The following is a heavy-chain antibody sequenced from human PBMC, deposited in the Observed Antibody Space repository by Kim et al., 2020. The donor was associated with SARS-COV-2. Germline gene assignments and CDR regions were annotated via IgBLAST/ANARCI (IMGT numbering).Heavy chain of an antibody. D-gene: IGHD2-15*01. V-gene: IGHV3-30*04. CDR1: GFTFSSYA. J-gene: IGHJ4*02. Sequence: GGSLRLSCAASGFTFSSYAMHWVRQAPGKGLEWVAVISYDGSNKYYAGSVKGRFTISRDNSKNTLYLQMNSLRAEDTAVYYCARVDCSGGSCYGFDYWGQGTLVTVSS. CDR3: ARVDCSGGSCYGFDY. CDR2: ISYDGSNK.